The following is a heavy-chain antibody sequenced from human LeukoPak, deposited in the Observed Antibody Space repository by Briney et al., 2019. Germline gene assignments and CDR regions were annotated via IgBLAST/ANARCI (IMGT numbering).Heavy chain of an antibody. V-gene: IGHV4-39*01. D-gene: IGHD6-13*01. CDR3: ARGLVLPDY. J-gene: IGHJ4*02. Sequence: SETLSLTCTVSGGSISSSSYYWGWIRQPPGKGLEWIGSIYYSGSTYYNPSLKSRVTISVDTSKNQFSLKLSSVTAADTSVYYCARGLVLPDYWGQGTLVTVSP. CDR1: GGSISSSSYY. CDR2: IYYSGST.